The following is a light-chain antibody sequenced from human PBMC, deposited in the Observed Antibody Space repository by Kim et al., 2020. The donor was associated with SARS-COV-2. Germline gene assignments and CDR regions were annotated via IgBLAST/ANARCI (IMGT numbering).Light chain of an antibody. CDR2: DVS. J-gene: IGLJ1*01. Sequence: QSITISCTGTSSDVGTYNYVSWYQQHPGKAPKLIIYDVSNRPSEISGRFSGSKSGNTASLTISGLQAEDEADYYCSSYTNTNTLDVFGTGTKVTVL. CDR3: SSYTNTNTLDV. CDR1: SSDVGTYNY. V-gene: IGLV2-14*03.